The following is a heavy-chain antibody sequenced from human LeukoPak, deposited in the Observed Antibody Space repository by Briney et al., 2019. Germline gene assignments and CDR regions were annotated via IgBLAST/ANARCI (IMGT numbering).Heavy chain of an antibody. V-gene: IGHV3-33*01. J-gene: IGHJ4*02. CDR3: ARQRGYSYGYDY. CDR1: GFTFSSYG. CDR2: IWYDGSNK. Sequence: LTGGSLRLSCAASGFTFSSYGMHWVRQAPGKGLEWVAVIWYDGSNKYYADSVKGRFTISGDNSKNTLYLQMNSLRAEDTAVYYCARQRGYSYGYDYWGQGTLVTVSS. D-gene: IGHD5-18*01.